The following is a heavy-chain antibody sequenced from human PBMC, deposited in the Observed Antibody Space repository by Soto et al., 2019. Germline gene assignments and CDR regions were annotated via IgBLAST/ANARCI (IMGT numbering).Heavy chain of an antibody. J-gene: IGHJ4*02. Sequence: QVQLQESGPGLVKPSETLSLTCTVSGGSISSYYWSWIRQPPGKGLEWIGYIYYSGSTNYNPSLMSRVTISVDTSKNQFSLKLSSVTAADTAVYYCARERRYCSGGSCYAAFDYWGQGTLVTVSS. CDR1: GGSISSYY. D-gene: IGHD2-15*01. V-gene: IGHV4-59*01. CDR3: ARERRYCSGGSCYAAFDY. CDR2: IYYSGST.